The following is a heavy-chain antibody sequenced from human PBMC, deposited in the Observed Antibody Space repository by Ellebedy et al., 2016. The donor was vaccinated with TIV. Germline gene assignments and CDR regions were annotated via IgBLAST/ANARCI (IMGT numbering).Heavy chain of an antibody. CDR3: ARETRGYYYYGMDV. Sequence: GESLKISXAASGFTFSSYALSWVRQAPGKGLVWVSRINSDGSSTSYADSVKGRFTISRDNSKNTLYLQMNSLRAEDTAVYYCARETRGYYYYGMDVWGQGTTVTVSS. J-gene: IGHJ6*02. CDR2: INSDGSST. D-gene: IGHD1-1*01. CDR1: GFTFSSYA. V-gene: IGHV3-74*01.